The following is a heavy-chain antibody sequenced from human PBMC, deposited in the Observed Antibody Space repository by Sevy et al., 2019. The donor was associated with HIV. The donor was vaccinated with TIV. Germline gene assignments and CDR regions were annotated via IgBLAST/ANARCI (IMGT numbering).Heavy chain of an antibody. CDR3: ARDTAMVLQLSGSGLLDY. Sequence: GESLKISCAASGFTFSSYSMNWVRQAPGKGLEWVSYISSSSSTIYYADSVKGRFTISRDNAKNSLYLQMNSLRDEETAVYYCARDTAMVLQLSGSGLLDYWGQGTLVTVSS. J-gene: IGHJ4*02. CDR2: ISSSSSTI. D-gene: IGHD5-18*01. CDR1: GFTFSSYS. V-gene: IGHV3-48*02.